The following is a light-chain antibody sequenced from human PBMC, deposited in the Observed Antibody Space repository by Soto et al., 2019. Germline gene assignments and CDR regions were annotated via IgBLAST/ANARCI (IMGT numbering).Light chain of an antibody. Sequence: EIVMTQSPASLSVSPGERATLSCRASQSVSSNLAWYQQKPGQAPRLLFYGASTRATGIPARFSGSGSGTEFTLTISSLQSEDFAVYYCQQYNSWPRTFGQGSMVDI. J-gene: IGKJ1*01. V-gene: IGKV3-15*01. CDR1: QSVSSN. CDR3: QQYNSWPRT. CDR2: GAS.